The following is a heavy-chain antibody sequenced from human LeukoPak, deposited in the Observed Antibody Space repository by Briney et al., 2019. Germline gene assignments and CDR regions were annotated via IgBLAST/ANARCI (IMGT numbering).Heavy chain of an antibody. V-gene: IGHV1-46*01. CDR2: INPSGGST. CDR3: ASPHDRSWYFDL. J-gene: IGHJ2*01. Sequence: ASVKVSCKASGYTFTSYYMHWVRQAPGQGLEWMGIINPSGGSTNYAQKFQGRVTITADESTSTAYMELSSLRSEDTAVYYCASPHDRSWYFDLWGRGTLVTVSS. D-gene: IGHD3-22*01. CDR1: GYTFTSYY.